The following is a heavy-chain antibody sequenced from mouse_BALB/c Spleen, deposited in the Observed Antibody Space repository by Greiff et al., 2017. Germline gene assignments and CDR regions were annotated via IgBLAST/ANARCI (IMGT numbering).Heavy chain of an antibody. CDR2: ISYSGST. J-gene: IGHJ2*01. CDR3: ARLYDGYYVDY. CDR1: GYSITSDYA. Sequence: DVKLQESGPGLVKPSQSLSLTCTVTGYSITSDYAWNWIRQFPGNKLEWMGYISYSGSTSYNPSLKSRISITRDTSKNQFFLQLNSVTTEDTATYYCARLYDGYYVDYWGQGTTLTVSS. V-gene: IGHV3-2*02. D-gene: IGHD2-3*01.